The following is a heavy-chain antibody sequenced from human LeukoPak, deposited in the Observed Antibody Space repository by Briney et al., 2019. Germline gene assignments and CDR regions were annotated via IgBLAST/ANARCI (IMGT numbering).Heavy chain of an antibody. CDR2: IYSSGHT. Sequence: PGGSLRLSCAASGSTVSANYMNWVRQAPGKGLEWVSVIYSSGHTYYADSVKGRFTISRDNSKNTLYLQMNSLRADDAAVYYCVRDRRHEDSTGYYYVGFDSWGQGTLVTVSS. CDR1: GSTVSANY. D-gene: IGHD3-22*01. V-gene: IGHV3-53*01. J-gene: IGHJ4*02. CDR3: VRDRRHEDSTGYYYVGFDS.